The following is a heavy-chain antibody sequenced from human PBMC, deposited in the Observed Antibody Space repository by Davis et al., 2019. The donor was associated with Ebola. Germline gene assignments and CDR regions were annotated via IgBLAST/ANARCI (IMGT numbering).Heavy chain of an antibody. V-gene: IGHV1-69*05. CDR2: IIPIFGTA. CDR1: GGTFSSYA. D-gene: IGHD2-15*01. J-gene: IGHJ5*02. CDR3: ARDAGYCSGGSCYPNWFDP. Sequence: AASVKVSCKASGGTFSSYAISWVRQAPGQGLEWMGGIIPIFGTANYAQKFQGRVTMTRNTSISTAYMELSSLRSDDTAVYYCARDAGYCSGGSCYPNWFDPWGQGTLVTVSS.